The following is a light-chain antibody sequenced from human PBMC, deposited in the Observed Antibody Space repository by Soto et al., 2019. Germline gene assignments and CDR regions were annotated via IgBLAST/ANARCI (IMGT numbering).Light chain of an antibody. Sequence: DIRMTQSPSTLSASVGDRVTITCRASQSISYWLAWYQQKPGTAPKLLIFDASTLESGVPSRFSGSGSGTEFTLTISSLQPDDFATYYCQQYNTYSRTFGQGTKVDIK. CDR1: QSISYW. CDR2: DAS. V-gene: IGKV1-5*01. CDR3: QQYNTYSRT. J-gene: IGKJ1*01.